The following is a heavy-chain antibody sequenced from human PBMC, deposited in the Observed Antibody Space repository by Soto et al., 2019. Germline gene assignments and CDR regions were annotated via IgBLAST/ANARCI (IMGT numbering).Heavy chain of an antibody. V-gene: IGHV1-69*13. CDR3: ARSSRIAARPVNFDY. CDR2: IIPIFGTA. Sequence: SVKVSCKASGGTFSSYAISWVRQAPGQGLEWMGGIIPIFGTANYAQKFQGRVTITADESTSTAYMELSSLRSEDTAVYYCARSSRIAARPVNFDYWGQGTLVTVSS. J-gene: IGHJ4*02. CDR1: GGTFSSYA. D-gene: IGHD6-6*01.